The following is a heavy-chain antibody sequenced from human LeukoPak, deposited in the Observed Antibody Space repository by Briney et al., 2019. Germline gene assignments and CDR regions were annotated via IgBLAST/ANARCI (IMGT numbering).Heavy chain of an antibody. J-gene: IGHJ6*02. Sequence: SDTLSLTCTVSGDSIGSYYWSWIRQPAGKGLEWIGSIYYSGSTYYNPSLKSRVTISVDTSKNQFSLKLSSVTAADTAVYYCARTTVVTPGYYYGMDVWGQGTTVTVSS. CDR2: IYYSGST. D-gene: IGHD4-23*01. CDR3: ARTTVVTPGYYYGMDV. V-gene: IGHV4-59*05. CDR1: GDSIGSYY.